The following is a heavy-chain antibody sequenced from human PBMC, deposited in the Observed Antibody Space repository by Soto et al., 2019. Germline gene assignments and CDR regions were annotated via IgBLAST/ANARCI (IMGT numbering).Heavy chain of an antibody. Sequence: SVKVSCKASGGTFSSYTISWVRQAPGQGLEWMGRIIPILGIANYAQKFQGRVTITADKSTSTAYMELSSLRSEDTAVYYCARDRFDIVVVVAATHDAFDIWGQGTMVTVSS. J-gene: IGHJ3*02. CDR3: ARDRFDIVVVVAATHDAFDI. D-gene: IGHD2-15*01. V-gene: IGHV1-69*04. CDR2: IIPILGIA. CDR1: GGTFSSYT.